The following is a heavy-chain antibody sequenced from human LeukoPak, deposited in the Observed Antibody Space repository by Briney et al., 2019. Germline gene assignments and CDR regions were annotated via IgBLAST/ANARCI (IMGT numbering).Heavy chain of an antibody. V-gene: IGHV4-59*01. CDR2: IYYSGST. Sequence: SETLSLTCTVSGGSISSYHWSWIRQPPGKGLEWIGNIYYSGSTNYNPSLKSRVTISVDTSKNQFSLKLSSVTAADTAVYYCARGSREDIVATTTWGQGTLVTVSS. CDR1: GGSISSYH. D-gene: IGHD5-12*01. J-gene: IGHJ5*02. CDR3: ARGSREDIVATTT.